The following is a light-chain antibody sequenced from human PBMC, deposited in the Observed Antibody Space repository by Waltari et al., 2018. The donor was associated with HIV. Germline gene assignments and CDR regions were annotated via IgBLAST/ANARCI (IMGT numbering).Light chain of an antibody. CDR2: DVF. V-gene: IGKV3-11*01. CDR1: QSVATY. CDR3: QERDSWPPA. J-gene: IGKJ5*01. Sequence: EFVLTQSQATLSLSPGERATLSCRASQSVATYLAWYQHKPGQAPRLLLYDVFQRATGIPARFSGSGSGTDFTLTIGSLEPEDSAIYYCQERDSWPPAFGQGTRLEIK.